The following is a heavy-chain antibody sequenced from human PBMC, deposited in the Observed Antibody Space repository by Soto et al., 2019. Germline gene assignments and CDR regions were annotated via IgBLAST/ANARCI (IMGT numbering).Heavy chain of an antibody. CDR2: ISGSGGST. CDR1: GFTFSSYA. Sequence: EVQLLESGGGLVQPGGSLRLSCAASGFTFSSYAMSWVRQAPGKGLEWVSAISGSGGSTYYADSVKGRFTISRDNAKNTLYLQMNSLRAEDTAVYYCAKLMVRGVSVDPWGQGTLVTVSS. CDR3: AKLMVRGVSVDP. V-gene: IGHV3-23*01. D-gene: IGHD3-10*01. J-gene: IGHJ5*02.